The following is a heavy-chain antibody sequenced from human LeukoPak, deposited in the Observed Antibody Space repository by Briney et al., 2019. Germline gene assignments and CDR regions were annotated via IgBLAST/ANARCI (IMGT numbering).Heavy chain of an antibody. D-gene: IGHD3-22*01. CDR2: IKQDGSER. J-gene: IGHJ4*02. V-gene: IGHV3-7*01. CDR3: ARDLYYYDSSGYYY. CDR1: GFTFSSYW. Sequence: GRSLRLSCAASGFTFSSYWMSWVRQAPGKGLEWVANIKQDGSERYYVDSVKGRFTISRDNAKNSLYLQMNSLRAEDTAVYYCARDLYYYDSSGYYYWGQGTLVTVSS.